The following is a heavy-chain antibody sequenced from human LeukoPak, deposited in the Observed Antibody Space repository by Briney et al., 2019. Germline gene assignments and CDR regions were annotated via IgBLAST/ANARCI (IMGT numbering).Heavy chain of an antibody. CDR2: MNPNSGNT. D-gene: IGHD3-3*01. CDR3: ARAGGSGYYFDY. V-gene: IGHV1-8*03. Sequence: ASVKVSCKASGYTFTSYDINWVRQATGQGLEWMGWMNPNSGNTGYAQKFQGRVTITGNTSISTAYMELSSLRSEDTAVYYCARAGGSGYYFDYWGQGTLVTVSS. J-gene: IGHJ4*02. CDR1: GYTFTSYD.